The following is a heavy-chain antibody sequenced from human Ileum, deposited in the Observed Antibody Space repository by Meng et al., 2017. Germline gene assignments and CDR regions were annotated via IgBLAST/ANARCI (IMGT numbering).Heavy chain of an antibody. D-gene: IGHD3/OR15-3a*01. J-gene: IGHJ5*02. CDR1: GCSIRSGGYF. V-gene: IGHV4-31*03. CDR2: IFYSGST. Sequence: QVQLQEAGPGLVKPSQTLSLTCTVSGCSIRSGGYFWGWIRQHPGKGLEWIGYIFYSGSTYYNSSLKSRINISVDTSKNQFSLKVSSVTAADTAVYYCARVRRGLGLRFDPWGQGTLVTVSS. CDR3: ARVRRGLGLRFDP.